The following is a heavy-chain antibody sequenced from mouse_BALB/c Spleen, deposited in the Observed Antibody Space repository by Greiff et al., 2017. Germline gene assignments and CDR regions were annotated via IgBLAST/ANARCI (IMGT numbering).Heavy chain of an antibody. CDR2: ISSGGSYT. CDR3: TRLGIRGDYYYAMDY. V-gene: IGHV5-6-4*01. CDR1: GFTFSSYT. D-gene: IGHD2-4*01. Sequence: EVHLVESGGGLVKPGGSLKLSCAASGFTFSSYTMSWVRQTPEKRLEWVATISSGGSYTYYPDSVKGRFTISRDNAKNTLYLQMSSLKSEDTAMYYCTRLGIRGDYYYAMDYWGQGTSVTVSS. J-gene: IGHJ4*01.